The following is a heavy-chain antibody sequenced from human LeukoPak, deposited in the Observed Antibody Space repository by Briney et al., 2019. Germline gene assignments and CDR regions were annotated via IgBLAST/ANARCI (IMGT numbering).Heavy chain of an antibody. CDR2: ISWNSGSI. CDR3: AKGDRYCSSTSCLFDY. V-gene: IGHV3-9*01. D-gene: IGHD2-2*01. Sequence: GRSLRLSCAASGFTFDDYAMHWVRQAPGKGLEWVSGISWNSGSIGYADSVKGRFTISRDNAKNSLHLQMNSLRAEDTALYYCAKGDRYCSSTSCLFDYWGQGTLVTVSS. J-gene: IGHJ4*02. CDR1: GFTFDDYA.